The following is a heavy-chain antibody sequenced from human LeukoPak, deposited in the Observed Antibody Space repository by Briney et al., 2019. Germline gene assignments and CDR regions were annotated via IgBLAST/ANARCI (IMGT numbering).Heavy chain of an antibody. CDR3: EFWSGYYPDIVFDY. J-gene: IGHJ4*02. D-gene: IGHD3-3*01. V-gene: IGHV3-21*01. Sequence: GGSLRLSCAASGFTFSSYSMNWVRQAPGKGLEWVSSISSSSSYIYYADSVKGRFTISRDNAKNSLYLQMNSLRAEDTAVYYCEFWSGYYPDIVFDYWGQGTLDTVSS. CDR1: GFTFSSYS. CDR2: ISSSSSYI.